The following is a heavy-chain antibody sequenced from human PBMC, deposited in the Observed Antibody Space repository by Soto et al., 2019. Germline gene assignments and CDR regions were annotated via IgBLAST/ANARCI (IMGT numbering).Heavy chain of an antibody. CDR1: GFAFGNYW. CDR2: IKRDASEK. J-gene: IGHJ4*02. D-gene: IGHD2-2*01. CDR3: GRCTSTSCHLGSDY. Sequence: PGGSLRLSCAASGFAFGNYWMSWVRQAPGKGLEWLATIKRDASEKKYVDSVKGRFTMSRDNAKNSLYLQMDSLGAADTAVYYCGRCTSTSCHLGSDYWGQGTLVTVSS. V-gene: IGHV3-7*01.